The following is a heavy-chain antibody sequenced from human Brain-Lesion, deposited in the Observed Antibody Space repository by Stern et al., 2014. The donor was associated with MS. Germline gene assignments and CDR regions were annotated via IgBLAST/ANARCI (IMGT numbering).Heavy chain of an antibody. J-gene: IGHJ5*01. Sequence: VQLVESGGDLVKPGGSLRLSCAASGFTFSEYYMNWIRQAPGKGLEWVSYISGSGDDIFYADSVKGRFTISRDNAKNSLYLQMNSLRVEDTAVYFCARSDFWNAYYAYSWGQGTLVTVSS. V-gene: IGHV3-11*01. CDR3: ARSDFWNAYYAYS. D-gene: IGHD3-3*01. CDR2: ISGSGDDI. CDR1: GFTFSEYY.